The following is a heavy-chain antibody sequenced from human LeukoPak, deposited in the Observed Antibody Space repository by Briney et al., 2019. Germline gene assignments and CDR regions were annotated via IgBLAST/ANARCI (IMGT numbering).Heavy chain of an antibody. Sequence: SETLSLTCTVSGGSISSYYWSWIRQPPGKGLEWIGYIYYSGSTNYNPSLKSRVTISVDTSKNQFSLKLSSVTAADTAVYYCARDSGVPDYYYYYGMDVWGQGTTVTVSS. CDR2: IYYSGST. CDR1: GGSISSYY. CDR3: ARDSGVPDYYYYYGMDV. D-gene: IGHD7-27*01. V-gene: IGHV4-59*12. J-gene: IGHJ6*02.